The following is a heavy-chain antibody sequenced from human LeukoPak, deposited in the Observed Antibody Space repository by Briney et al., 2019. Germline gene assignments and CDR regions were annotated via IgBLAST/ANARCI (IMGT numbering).Heavy chain of an antibody. CDR1: GYTFTGYY. CDR2: INPYSAVT. J-gene: IGHJ4*02. Sequence: ASVKVSCKASGYTFTGYYIHWVRQAPGHGLEWMGWINPYSAVTNYAQKFQGRGTMTRETSISTAYMELSRLTSDDTAVYYCSRGSNSGHTAGDDYWGQGTLVTVSS. CDR3: SRGSNSGHTAGDDY. D-gene: IGHD5-12*01. V-gene: IGHV1-2*02.